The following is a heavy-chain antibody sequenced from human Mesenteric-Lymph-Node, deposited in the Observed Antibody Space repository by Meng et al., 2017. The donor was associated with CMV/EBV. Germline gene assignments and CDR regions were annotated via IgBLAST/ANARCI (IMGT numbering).Heavy chain of an antibody. CDR3: AKVPSTVTRWRGYYYGMDV. D-gene: IGHD4-17*01. CDR1: GFTLGNYG. CDR2: IRYDGSNK. V-gene: IGHV3-30*02. J-gene: IGHJ6*02. Sequence: GGSLRLSCAASGFTLGNYGMHWVRQAPGKGLEWVAFIRYDGSNKYYADSVKGRFTISRDNSKNTLYLQMNSLSPEDTAVYYCAKVPSTVTRWRGYYYGMDVWGQGTTVTVSS.